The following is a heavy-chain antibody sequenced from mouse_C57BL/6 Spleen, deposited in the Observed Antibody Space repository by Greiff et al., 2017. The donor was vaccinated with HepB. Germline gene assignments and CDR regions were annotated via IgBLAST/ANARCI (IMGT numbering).Heavy chain of an antibody. V-gene: IGHV5-4*01. J-gene: IGHJ3*01. CDR2: ISDGGSYT. Sequence: EVQRVESGGGLVKPVGSLKLSCAASGFTFSSYAMSWVRQTPEKRLEWVATISDGGSYTYYPDNVKGRFTISRDNAKNNLYLQMSHLKSEDTAMYYCARGFAYWGQGTLVTVSA. CDR1: GFTFSSYA. CDR3: ARGFAY.